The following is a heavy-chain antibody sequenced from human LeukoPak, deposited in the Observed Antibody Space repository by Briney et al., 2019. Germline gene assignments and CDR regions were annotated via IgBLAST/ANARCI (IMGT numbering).Heavy chain of an antibody. Sequence: TGGSLRLSCEASGFSFSGYAMSWVRQAPGKGLDWVSGVSDSGVDTYYADSVKGRFTISRDNAKNSLYLQMNSLRAEDTAVYYCARPQLWFGESVFDYWGQGTLVTVSS. CDR1: GFSFSGYA. V-gene: IGHV3-23*01. J-gene: IGHJ4*02. CDR3: ARPQLWFGESVFDY. D-gene: IGHD3-10*01. CDR2: VSDSGVDT.